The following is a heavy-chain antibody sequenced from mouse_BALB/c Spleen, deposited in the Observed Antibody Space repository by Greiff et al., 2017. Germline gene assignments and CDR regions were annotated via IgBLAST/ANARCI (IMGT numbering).Heavy chain of an antibody. CDR3: ARWGDGTSFDY. Sequence: EVKLMESGPGLVKPSQSLSLTCTVTGYSITSDYAWNWIRQFPGNKLEWMGYISYSGSTSYNPSLKSRISITRDTSKNQFFLQLNSVTTEDTATYYCARWGDGTSFDYWGQGTTLTVSS. CDR2: ISYSGST. D-gene: IGHD3-3*01. CDR1: GYSITSDYA. J-gene: IGHJ2*01. V-gene: IGHV3-2*02.